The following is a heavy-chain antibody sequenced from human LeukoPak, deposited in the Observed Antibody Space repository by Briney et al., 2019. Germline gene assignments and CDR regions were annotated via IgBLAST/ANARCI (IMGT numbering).Heavy chain of an antibody. CDR3: ARALEYQLLRYYFDY. D-gene: IGHD2-2*01. CDR1: GDSISSSSYY. V-gene: IGHV4-39*01. J-gene: IGHJ4*02. Sequence: SETLSLTCTVSGDSISSSSYYWGWIRQPPGKGLEWIGTIYYSGSAYYNPSLKSRVTISVDTSKNQFSLKLSSVTAADTAAYYCARALEYQLLRYYFDYWGQGTRVTVSS. CDR2: IYYSGSA.